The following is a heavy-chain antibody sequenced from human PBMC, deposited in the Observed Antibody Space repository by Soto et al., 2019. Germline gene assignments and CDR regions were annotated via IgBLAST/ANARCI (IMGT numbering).Heavy chain of an antibody. CDR2: MNSDGSST. D-gene: IGHD2-15*01. V-gene: IGHV3-74*01. CDR3: ARVGCSGGSCIDY. J-gene: IGHJ4*02. Sequence: EVQLVESGGGLVQPGGSPRLSCAVSGFTLSSYWMHWVRQVPGKGLVWVSRMNSDGSSTSYADSVKGRFTISRDNAKNTLYLQMNSLRADDTGLYYCARVGCSGGSCIDYWGQGTLVTVTS. CDR1: GFTLSSYW.